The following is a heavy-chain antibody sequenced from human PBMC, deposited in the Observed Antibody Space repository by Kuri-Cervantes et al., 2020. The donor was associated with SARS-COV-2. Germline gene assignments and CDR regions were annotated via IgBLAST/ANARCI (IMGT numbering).Heavy chain of an antibody. CDR1: GGSISSYY. J-gene: IGHJ3*02. CDR2: IYTSGST. D-gene: IGHD1-26*01. CDR3: ARHGKRRIVGATDAFDI. V-gene: IGHV4-4*07. Sequence: GSLRLSCTVSGGSISSYYWSWIRQPAGKGLEWIGRIYTSGSTNYNPSLKSRVTISVDTSKNQFSLKLSSVTAADTAVYYCARHGKRRIVGATDAFDIWGQGTMVTVSS.